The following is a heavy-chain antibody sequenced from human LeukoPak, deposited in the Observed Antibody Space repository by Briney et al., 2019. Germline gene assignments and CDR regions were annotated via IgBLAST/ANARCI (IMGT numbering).Heavy chain of an antibody. Sequence: SETLSLTCAVYGGSLSGYYWSWIRQPPGKGLEWIGEINHSGSTNYNPSLKSRVTISVDTSKNQFSLKLSSVTAADTAVYYCARGPNYYDSSGYYFFDYWGQGTLVTVSS. CDR2: INHSGST. D-gene: IGHD3-22*01. CDR1: GGSLSGYY. J-gene: IGHJ4*02. V-gene: IGHV4-34*01. CDR3: ARGPNYYDSSGYYFFDY.